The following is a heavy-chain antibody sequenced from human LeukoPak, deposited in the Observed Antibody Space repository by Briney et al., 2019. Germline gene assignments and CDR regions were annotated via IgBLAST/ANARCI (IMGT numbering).Heavy chain of an antibody. CDR3: ARCLVTTVSKYYYYYMDV. V-gene: IGHV3-21*01. CDR2: ISSSSSYI. CDR1: GFTFSSYS. Sequence: PGGSLRLSCAASGFTFSSYSMNWVRQAPGKGLEWVSSISSSSSYIYYADSVKGRFTISRDNAKNSLYLQMNSLRAEDTAVYYCARCLVTTVSKYYYYYMDVWGKGTTVTVSS. J-gene: IGHJ6*03. D-gene: IGHD4-17*01.